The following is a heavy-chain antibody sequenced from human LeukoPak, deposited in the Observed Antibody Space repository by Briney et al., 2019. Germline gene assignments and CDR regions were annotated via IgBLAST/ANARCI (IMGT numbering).Heavy chain of an antibody. V-gene: IGHV1-18*01. CDR1: GYTFTSYG. CDR2: ISAYNGNT. D-gene: IGHD6-19*01. CDR3: HASGIAVAGESAYFDY. J-gene: IGHJ4*02. Sequence: ASVKVSCKASGYTFTSYGISWVRQAPGQGLEGMGWISAYNGNTYYVQKLQGRVTMNTDTSTSTDYMELRNLRSDDTAVYYCHASGIAVAGESAYFDYWGQGPLVTVSS.